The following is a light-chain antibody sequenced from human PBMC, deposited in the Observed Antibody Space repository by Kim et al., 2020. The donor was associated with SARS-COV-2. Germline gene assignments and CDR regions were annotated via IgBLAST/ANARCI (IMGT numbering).Light chain of an antibody. CDR2: GAS. V-gene: IGKV3-20*01. Sequence: SPGESATLSCRASQTVTSSYLAWYQHKPGQAPRLLIYGASTRATDIPDRFSGSGSGTDFTLTISRLEPEDFAVYYCQQYSSSPATFGQGTKVDIK. CDR1: QTVTSSY. CDR3: QQYSSSPAT. J-gene: IGKJ1*01.